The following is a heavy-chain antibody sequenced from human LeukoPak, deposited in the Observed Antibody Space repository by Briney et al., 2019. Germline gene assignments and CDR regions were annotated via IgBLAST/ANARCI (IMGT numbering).Heavy chain of an antibody. V-gene: IGHV3-30*02. CDR1: GFTFSSYV. D-gene: IGHD6-13*01. CDR2: IRYDGSNK. J-gene: IGHJ1*01. Sequence: PGGSLRLSCAASGFTFSSYVMHWVRQAPGKGLEWVAFIRYDGSNKYHADSVKGRLTIFRDNSKNTLYLQMNSLRAEDTAVYYCAKARRAYSSSWSTSEYFQHWGQGTLVTVSS. CDR3: AKARRAYSSSWSTSEYFQH.